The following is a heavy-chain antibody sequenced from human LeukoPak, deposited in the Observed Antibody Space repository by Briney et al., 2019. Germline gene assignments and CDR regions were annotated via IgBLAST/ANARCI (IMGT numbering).Heavy chain of an antibody. D-gene: IGHD3-10*01. CDR2: IFYSGST. CDR3: AKEGHYYGSGVFDP. J-gene: IGHJ5*02. V-gene: IGHV4-39*07. Sequence: SETLSLICTVSGGSISSSSHYWGWIRQSPGKGLEWIGSIFYSGSTYYSPSLESRVTISVDTSKDQFSLKVPSVTAADTAIYYCAKEGHYYGSGVFDPWGQGTLVTVSS. CDR1: GGSISSSSHY.